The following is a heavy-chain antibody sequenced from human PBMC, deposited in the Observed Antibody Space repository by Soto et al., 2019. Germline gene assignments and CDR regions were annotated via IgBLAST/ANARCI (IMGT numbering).Heavy chain of an antibody. J-gene: IGHJ6*02. CDR3: ARDPIVVVPAAIYREQDGHYYYYYGMDV. CDR2: IIPIFGTA. CDR1: GGTFSSYA. Sequence: GASVKVSCKASGGTFSSYAISWVRQAPGQGLEWMGGIIPIFGTANYAQKFQGRVTITADESTSTAYMELSSLRSEDTAVYYCARDPIVVVPAAIYREQDGHYYYYYGMDVWGQGTTVTVSS. V-gene: IGHV1-69*13. D-gene: IGHD2-2*02.